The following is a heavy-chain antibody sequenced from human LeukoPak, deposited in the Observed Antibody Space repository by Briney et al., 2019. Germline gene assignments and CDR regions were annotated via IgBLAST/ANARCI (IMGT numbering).Heavy chain of an antibody. V-gene: IGHV4-30-4*01. CDR2: IYYSGST. CDR3: ARERNYDSSGYYYFDY. D-gene: IGHD3-22*01. J-gene: IGHJ4*02. CDR1: GGSISSGDYY. Sequence: PSETLSLTCTVSGGSISSGDYYWSWIRQPPGKGLKWIGYIYYSGSTYYNPSLKSRVTISVDTSKNQFSLKLSSVTAADTAVYYCARERNYDSSGYYYFDYWGQGTLVTVSS.